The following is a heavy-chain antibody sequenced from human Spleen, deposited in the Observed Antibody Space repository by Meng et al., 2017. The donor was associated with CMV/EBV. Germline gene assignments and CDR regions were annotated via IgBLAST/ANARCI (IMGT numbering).Heavy chain of an antibody. Sequence: LRLSCTAPGITFNSRAMSWVRQAPGKGLERLSGISGDSGSTEDADSVKGRFTISRDNSKNTLYLQMNSLRAEDTAVYYCAKGPNWFDPWGQGALVTVSS. V-gene: IGHV3-23*01. CDR1: GITFNSRA. J-gene: IGHJ5*02. CDR2: ISGDSGST. CDR3: AKGPNWFDP.